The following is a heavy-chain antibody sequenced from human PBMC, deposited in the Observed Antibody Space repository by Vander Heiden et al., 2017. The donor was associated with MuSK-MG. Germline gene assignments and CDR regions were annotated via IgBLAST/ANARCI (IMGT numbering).Heavy chain of an antibody. CDR3: ARWGGKSNCFDY. CDR1: GFTFSRYW. J-gene: IGHJ4*02. V-gene: IGHV3-7*01. Sequence: EVQLVESGGGLVQPGGSLRLSCAASGFTFSRYWMSWVRQAPGKGLEWVANIKQDGSERYYVDSVKGRFIISRDNAKNSLYLQMDSLRAEDTAVYYCARWGGKSNCFDYWGQGTLVTVSS. D-gene: IGHD3-16*01. CDR2: IKQDGSER.